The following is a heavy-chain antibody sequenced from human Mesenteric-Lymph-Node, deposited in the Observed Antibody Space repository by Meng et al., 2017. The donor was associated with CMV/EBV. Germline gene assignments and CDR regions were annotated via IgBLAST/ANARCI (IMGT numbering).Heavy chain of an antibody. CDR2: IWYDGSTK. V-gene: IGHV3-33*06. CDR3: AKVVPGTEGWFDP. Sequence: GESLKISCAVSEFTFNNYGMHWVRQAPGKGLEWLAVIWYDGSTKYYADSVKGRFTISRDNSKNTLYLQMNSLRAEDTAVYYCAKVVPGTEGWFDPWGQGTLVTVSS. D-gene: IGHD6-19*01. J-gene: IGHJ5*02. CDR1: EFTFNNYG.